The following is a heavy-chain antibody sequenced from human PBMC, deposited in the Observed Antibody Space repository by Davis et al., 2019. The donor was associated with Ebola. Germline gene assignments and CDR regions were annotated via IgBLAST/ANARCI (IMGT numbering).Heavy chain of an antibody. J-gene: IGHJ4*02. CDR2: ISYEGSNK. CDR1: GFTFSSYG. CDR3: ARSSMRTTSFDD. V-gene: IGHV3-30*03. Sequence: PGGSLRLSCAASGFTFSSYGMHWVRQAPGKGLEWVAVISYEGSNKYYADSVRGRFTVSRDNSKNTLFLQMNSLRAEDTAVYYCARSSMRTTSFDDWGQGTLVIVSS. D-gene: IGHD1-7*01.